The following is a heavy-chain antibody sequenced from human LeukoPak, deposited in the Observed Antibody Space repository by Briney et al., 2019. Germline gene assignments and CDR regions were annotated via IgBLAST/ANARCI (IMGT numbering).Heavy chain of an antibody. J-gene: IGHJ6*03. D-gene: IGHD6-13*01. CDR2: INHSGST. CDR3: ARGEAGTRAEVLLGYYYYYMDV. Sequence: SETLSLTCAVYGGSFSGYYWSWIRQPPGKGLEWIGEINHSGSTNYNPSLKSRVTISVDTSKNQFSLKLSSVTAADTAVYYCARGEAGTRAEVLLGYYYYYMDVWGKGTTVTVSS. CDR1: GGSFSGYY. V-gene: IGHV4-34*01.